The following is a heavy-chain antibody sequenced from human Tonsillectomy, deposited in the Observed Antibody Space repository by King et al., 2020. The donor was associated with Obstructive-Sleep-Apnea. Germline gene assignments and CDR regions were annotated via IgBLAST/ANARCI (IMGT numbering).Heavy chain of an antibody. Sequence: QLQESGPGLVKPSETLSLTCTFSGGSISSYYWSWIRQPPGKGLEVIGYIYYSGSTNYNPSLKSRVTISVDTPKNQFSLKLSSVTAADTAVYYCARADIVVVPAAISADPCWYFDLWGRGTLVTVSS. V-gene: IGHV4-59*01. D-gene: IGHD2-2*01. CDR2: IYYSGST. CDR3: ARADIVVVPAAISADPCWYFDL. CDR1: GGSISSYY. J-gene: IGHJ2*01.